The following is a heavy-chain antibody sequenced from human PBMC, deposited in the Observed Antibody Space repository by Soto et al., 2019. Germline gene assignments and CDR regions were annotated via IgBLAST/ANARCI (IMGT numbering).Heavy chain of an antibody. CDR1: GYTFITYG. D-gene: IGHD1-26*01. CDR3: ARDQTGGSYVPVAPGY. V-gene: IGHV1-18*01. CDR2: ISPYNSKT. Sequence: ASVQVSCKTSGYTFITYGLNWVRQAPGQGPEWMGWISPYNSKTRYAQKLQGRVTISTDTSTSTAYMELRSLRSDDTAVYYCARDQTGGSYVPVAPGYWGQGTLVSASS. J-gene: IGHJ4*02.